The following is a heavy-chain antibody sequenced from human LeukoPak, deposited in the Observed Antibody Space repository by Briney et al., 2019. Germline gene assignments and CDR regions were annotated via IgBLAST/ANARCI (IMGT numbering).Heavy chain of an antibody. J-gene: IGHJ4*02. D-gene: IGHD2-15*01. V-gene: IGHV4-31*03. CDR2: IYYSGST. Sequence: SETLSLTCTVSGGSISSGGYYWSWIRQHPGKGLGWIGYIYYSGSTYYNPSLKSRVTISVDTSKNQFSLKLSSVTAADTAVYYCARSEVAVYFDYWGQGTLVTVSS. CDR1: GGSISSGGYY. CDR3: ARSEVAVYFDY.